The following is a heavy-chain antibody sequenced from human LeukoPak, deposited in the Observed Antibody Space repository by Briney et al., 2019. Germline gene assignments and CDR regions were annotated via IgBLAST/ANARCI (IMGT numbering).Heavy chain of an antibody. CDR1: GFTLSSYS. J-gene: IGHJ4*02. CDR3: ARDAAVAGYFDY. CDR2: ISSSSSYI. Sequence: GGSLRLSCAASGFTLSSYSMNWVRQAPGKGLEWVSSISSSSSYIYYADSVKGRFTISRDNAKNSLYLQMNSLRAEDTAVYYCARDAAVAGYFDYWGQGTLVTVSS. D-gene: IGHD6-19*01. V-gene: IGHV3-21*01.